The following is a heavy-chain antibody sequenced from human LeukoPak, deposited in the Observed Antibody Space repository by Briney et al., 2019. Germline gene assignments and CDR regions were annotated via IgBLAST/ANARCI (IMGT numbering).Heavy chain of an antibody. CDR1: GITFSTYW. V-gene: IGHV3-7*01. CDR3: ARGGHVDY. Sequence: PGGSLTLSCVVSGITFSTYWMTWVRQAPGKGLEWVANIKPDGSEKYYVDSVKGRFSISRDNAKSSLYLQMNSLRAEDTAVYYCARGGHVDYCGQGTLVTVSS. D-gene: IGHD3-16*01. J-gene: IGHJ4*02. CDR2: IKPDGSEK.